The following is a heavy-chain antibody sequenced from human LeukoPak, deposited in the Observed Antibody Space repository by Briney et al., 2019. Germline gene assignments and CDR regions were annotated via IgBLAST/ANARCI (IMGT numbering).Heavy chain of an antibody. V-gene: IGHV1-8*03. Sequence: ASVKVSCKASGYTFTSYDVNWVRQATGQGLEWMGWMNPNSGNTGYAQKFQGRVTISRNTSITTAYKELSGLTSEDTAVYYCASYSGYAQWGQGTLVTVSS. CDR2: MNPNSGNT. J-gene: IGHJ4*02. CDR1: GYTFTSYD. CDR3: ASYSGYAQ. D-gene: IGHD5-12*01.